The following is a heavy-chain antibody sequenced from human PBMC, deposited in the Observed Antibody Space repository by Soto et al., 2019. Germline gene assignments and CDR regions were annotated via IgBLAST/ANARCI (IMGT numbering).Heavy chain of an antibody. CDR3: ASGYSGYDVRENWNDVADY. V-gene: IGHV4-31*03. CDR2: IYYSGST. J-gene: IGHJ4*02. CDR1: GGSISSGGYY. Sequence: SETLSLTCTVSGGSISSGGYYWSWIRQHPGKGLEWIGYIYYSGSTYYNPSLKSRVTISVDTSKNQFSLKLSSVTAADTAVYYCASGYSGYDVRENWNDVADYWGQGTLVTVSS. D-gene: IGHD5-12*01.